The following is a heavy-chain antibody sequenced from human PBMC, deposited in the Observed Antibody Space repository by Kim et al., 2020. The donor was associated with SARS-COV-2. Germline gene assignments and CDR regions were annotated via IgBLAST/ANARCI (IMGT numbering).Heavy chain of an antibody. CDR1: GGSIRSGGYY. J-gene: IGHJ3*02. CDR2: IYYTGST. V-gene: IGHV4-31*03. CDR3: ARSDSGFGAFEI. D-gene: IGHD5-12*01. Sequence: SETLSLTCTVSGGSIRSGGYYWSWIRQPPGKGLEWIGYIYYTGSTYYNPSLRSRVTISVDTSQNQFSLKRTSVTAAATAVYYCARSDSGFGAFEIWGQGT.